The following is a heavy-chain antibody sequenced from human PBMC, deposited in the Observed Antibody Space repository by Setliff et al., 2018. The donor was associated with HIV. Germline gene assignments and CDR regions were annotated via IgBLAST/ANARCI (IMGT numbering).Heavy chain of an antibody. D-gene: IGHD5-18*01. Sequence: PSETLSLTCAVYGGSFSGYYWSWIRQSPRNRLEWIGERSDSGSTNSNPSLKSRVTMSIDTSRNQFFLRLSSVTAADAAVYYCAFQTRGYNYGAFDCWGQGALVTVSS. V-gene: IGHV4-34*10. CDR3: AFQTRGYNYGAFDC. CDR1: GGSFSGYY. CDR2: RSDSGST. J-gene: IGHJ4*02.